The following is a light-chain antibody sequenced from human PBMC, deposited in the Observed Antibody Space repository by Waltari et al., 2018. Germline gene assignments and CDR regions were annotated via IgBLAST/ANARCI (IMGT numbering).Light chain of an antibody. CDR2: GNS. J-gene: IGLJ1*01. Sequence: QSVLTQPPSVSGAPGQRVTISCTGSSSNIGAGFDVHWYQQLPGTAPKLLIHGNSNRPSGVPDRVSCSKSGTSASLAITGLQAEDEADYFCQSYYSSPSGYVFGTGSKVTVL. CDR1: SSNIGAGFD. V-gene: IGLV1-40*01. CDR3: QSYYSSPSGYV.